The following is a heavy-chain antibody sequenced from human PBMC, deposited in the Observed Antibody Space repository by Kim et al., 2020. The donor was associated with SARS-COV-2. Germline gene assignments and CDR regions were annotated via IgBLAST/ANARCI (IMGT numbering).Heavy chain of an antibody. Sequence: NPSLKSRVTISVDTSKNQFFLKLSSVTAADTAVYYCARPSYSNYAWAFDYWGQGTLVTVSS. CDR3: ARPSYSNYAWAFDY. J-gene: IGHJ4*02. D-gene: IGHD4-4*01. V-gene: IGHV4-59*08.